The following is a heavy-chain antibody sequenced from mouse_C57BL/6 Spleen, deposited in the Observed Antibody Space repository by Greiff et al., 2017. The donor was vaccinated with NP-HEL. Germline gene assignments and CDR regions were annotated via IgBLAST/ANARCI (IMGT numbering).Heavy chain of an antibody. V-gene: IGHV1-26*01. CDR2: INPNNGGT. CDR3: ARRSNYRYFDV. J-gene: IGHJ1*03. Sequence: VQLQQSGPELVKPGASVKISCKASGYTFTDYYMNWVKQSHGKSLEWIGDINPNNGGTSYNQKFKGKATLTVDKSSSTAYMELRSLTSEDSAVYYCARRSNYRYFDVWGTGTTVTVSS. CDR1: GYTFTDYY.